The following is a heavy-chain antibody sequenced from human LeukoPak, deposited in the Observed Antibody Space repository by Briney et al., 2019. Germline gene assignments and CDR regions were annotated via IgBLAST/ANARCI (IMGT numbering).Heavy chain of an antibody. CDR1: GFTFSSFA. D-gene: IGHD3-10*01. CDR3: AKGFFGSGSFPHNFDY. Sequence: GGSLRLSRAASGFTFSSFAMHWVRQAPGKGLEWVAVVRGNGDSTHYADSVKGRFTISRDNSKNTLYLQMNSLRDEDTAVYYCAKGFFGSGSFPHNFDYWGQGTLVTVSS. CDR2: VRGNGDST. J-gene: IGHJ4*02. V-gene: IGHV3-23*01.